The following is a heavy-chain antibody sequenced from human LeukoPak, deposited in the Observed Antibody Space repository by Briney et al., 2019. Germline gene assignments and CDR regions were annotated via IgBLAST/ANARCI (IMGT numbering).Heavy chain of an antibody. CDR2: FDPEDGET. CDR1: GYTLTELS. D-gene: IGHD3-10*01. CDR3: ATLTSGSYYNVLYFQH. Sequence: ASVKVSCKVSGYTLTELSMHWVRQAPGKGLEWMGGFDPEDGETIYAQKFQGRVTMTEDTSTDTAYVELSSLRSEDTAVYYCATLTSGSYYNVLYFQHWGQGTLVTVSS. V-gene: IGHV1-24*01. J-gene: IGHJ1*01.